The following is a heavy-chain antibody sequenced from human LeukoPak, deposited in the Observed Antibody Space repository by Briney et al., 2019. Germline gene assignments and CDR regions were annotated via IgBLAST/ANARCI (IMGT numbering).Heavy chain of an antibody. D-gene: IGHD2-2*01. Sequence: SETLSLTCPVSGGSISSSSYYWGWIRQPPGKGLEWIGSVYYSGSTYYNPSLKSRVTISVDTSRDQFSLRLSSVTAADTAVYYCARVPATYVWGNWLDPWGQGTLVTVSS. V-gene: IGHV4-39*01. CDR3: ARVPATYVWGNWLDP. J-gene: IGHJ5*02. CDR2: VYYSGST. CDR1: GGSISSSSYY.